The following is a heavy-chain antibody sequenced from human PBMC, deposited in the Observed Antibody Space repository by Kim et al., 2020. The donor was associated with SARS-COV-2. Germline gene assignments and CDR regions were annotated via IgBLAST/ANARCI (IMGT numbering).Heavy chain of an antibody. CDR1: GGSFSGYY. V-gene: IGHV4-34*01. CDR2: INHSGST. Sequence: SETLSLTCAVYGGSFSGYYWSWIRQPPGKGLEWIGEINHSGSTNYNPSLKSRVTISVDTSKNQFSLKLSSVTAADTAVYYCARGRSRYSSASYAFDIWGQGTMVTVSS. CDR3: ARGRSRYSSASYAFDI. D-gene: IGHD6-19*01. J-gene: IGHJ3*02.